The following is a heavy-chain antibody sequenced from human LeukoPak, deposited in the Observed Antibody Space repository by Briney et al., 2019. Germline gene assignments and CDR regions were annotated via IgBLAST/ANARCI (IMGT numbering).Heavy chain of an antibody. CDR3: ARSLGGAYDY. CDR1: GFPFSSYW. CDR2: INVDGSNT. Sequence: GGSLRLSCAASGFPFSSYWMHWVRQAPGKGLVWVSRINVDGSNTNYADSVKGRFTISRDNAKNTLYLQMDSLRAEDTAVYYCARSLGGAYDYWGQGTLVTVSS. D-gene: IGHD1-26*01. J-gene: IGHJ4*02. V-gene: IGHV3-74*01.